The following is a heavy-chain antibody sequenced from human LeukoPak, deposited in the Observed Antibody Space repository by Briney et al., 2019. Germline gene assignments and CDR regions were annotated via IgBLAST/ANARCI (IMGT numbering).Heavy chain of an antibody. CDR2: MNPNSGNT. J-gene: IGHJ4*02. CDR1: VYTFTSYD. CDR3: ARGLAYCTNGVCYTWYFDY. Sequence: ASVKVSCKASVYTFTSYDINWVRQATGQGLEWMGWMNPNSGNTGYAQKFQGRVTMTRNTSISTAYMELSSLRSEDTAVYYCARGLAYCTNGVCYTWYFDYWGQGTLVTVSS. V-gene: IGHV1-8*01. D-gene: IGHD2-8*01.